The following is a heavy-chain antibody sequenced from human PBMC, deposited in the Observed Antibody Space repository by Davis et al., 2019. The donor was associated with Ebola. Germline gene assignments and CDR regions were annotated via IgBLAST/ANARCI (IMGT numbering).Heavy chain of an antibody. D-gene: IGHD6-6*01. CDR1: GGSISSGGYS. Sequence: MPSETLSLTCAVSGGSISSGGYSWSWIRQPPGKALEWIGYIYHSGSTYYNPSLKSRVTISVDTSKNQFSLKLSSVTAADTAVYYCAGLAARSSYYYGMDVWGQGTTVSVSS. CDR2: IYHSGST. V-gene: IGHV4-30-2*02. J-gene: IGHJ6*02. CDR3: AGLAARSSYYYGMDV.